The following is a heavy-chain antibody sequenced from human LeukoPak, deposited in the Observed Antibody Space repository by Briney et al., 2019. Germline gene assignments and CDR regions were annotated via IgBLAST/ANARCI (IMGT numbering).Heavy chain of an antibody. CDR3: ARPALGYCSGGSPCYFDY. D-gene: IGHD2-15*01. J-gene: IGHJ4*02. V-gene: IGHV5-51*01. CDR2: IYPGASDT. Sequence: GIIYPGASDTRSSPSFQGQVTISADPSISTAYLQWSSLKASDTAMYYCARPALGYCSGGSPCYFDYWGQGTLVTVSS.